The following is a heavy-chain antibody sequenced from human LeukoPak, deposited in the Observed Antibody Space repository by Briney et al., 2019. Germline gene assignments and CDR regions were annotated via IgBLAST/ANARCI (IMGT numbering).Heavy chain of an antibody. J-gene: IGHJ6*02. CDR1: GFTFSSYW. Sequence: GGSLRLSCAASGFTFSSYWMSWVRQAPGKGLEWVANIKQDGSEKYYVGSVKGRFTISGDNAKSTLYLQMNSLRAEDTAVYYCVRESALAPVLGTRYSYYGMDVWGQGTTVTVSS. D-gene: IGHD4-23*01. CDR3: VRESALAPVLGTRYSYYGMDV. CDR2: IKQDGSEK. V-gene: IGHV3-7*01.